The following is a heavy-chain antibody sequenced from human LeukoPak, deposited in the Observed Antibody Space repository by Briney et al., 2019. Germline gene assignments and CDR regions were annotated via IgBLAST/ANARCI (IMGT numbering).Heavy chain of an antibody. J-gene: IGHJ5*02. D-gene: IGHD3-22*01. CDR1: GGTFTSYD. Sequence: ASVKVSCKASGGTFTSYDINWVRQATGQGLEWMGWMNPNSGNTAYAQKFQGRVTMTRNTSISTAYMEPSSLRSEDTAVYYCAREDYYDSGSFDPWGQGTLVTVSS. CDR2: MNPNSGNT. V-gene: IGHV1-8*02. CDR3: AREDYYDSGSFDP.